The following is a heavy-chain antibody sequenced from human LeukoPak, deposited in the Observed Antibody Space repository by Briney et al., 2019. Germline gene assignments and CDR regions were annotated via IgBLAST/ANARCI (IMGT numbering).Heavy chain of an antibody. CDR3: ASFVPVRGFDY. D-gene: IGHD3-3*01. CDR2: IYYSGST. Sequence: SQTLSLTCTVPGGSISSYYWSWIRQPPGKGLEWIGYIYYSGSTNYNPSLKSRVTISVDTSKNQFSLKLSSVTAADTAVYYCASFVPVRGFDYWGQGTLVTVSS. CDR1: GGSISSYY. V-gene: IGHV4-59*01. J-gene: IGHJ4*02.